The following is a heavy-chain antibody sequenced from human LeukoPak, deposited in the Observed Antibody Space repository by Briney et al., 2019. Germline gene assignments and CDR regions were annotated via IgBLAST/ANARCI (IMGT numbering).Heavy chain of an antibody. Sequence: ASVKVSCKASGYTFTNYGISWVRQAPGQGLEWMGWISGYNGDTNYAQKLRGRVTMTTDTSTSTAYMELTSLRSDDTAVYYCARVGPSSTGYSLYNWFDPWGQGTLVTVSS. V-gene: IGHV1-18*01. CDR2: ISGYNGDT. CDR3: ARVGPSSTGYSLYNWFDP. CDR1: GYTFTNYG. J-gene: IGHJ5*02. D-gene: IGHD2-2*01.